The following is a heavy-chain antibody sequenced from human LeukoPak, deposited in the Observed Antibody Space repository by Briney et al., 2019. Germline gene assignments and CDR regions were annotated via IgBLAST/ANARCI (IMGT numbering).Heavy chain of an antibody. J-gene: IGHJ5*02. CDR1: GFTFSSYW. CDR3: ARDPSSSWYNWFDP. CDR2: INSDGSST. V-gene: IGHV3-74*01. Sequence: GGSLRLSCAASGFTFSSYWMHWVRQAPGKGLVWVSRINSDGSSTSYADSVKGRFTISRDNAKNTLYLQMNSLRAEDTAVCYCARDPSSSWYNWFDPWGQGTLVTVSS. D-gene: IGHD6-13*01.